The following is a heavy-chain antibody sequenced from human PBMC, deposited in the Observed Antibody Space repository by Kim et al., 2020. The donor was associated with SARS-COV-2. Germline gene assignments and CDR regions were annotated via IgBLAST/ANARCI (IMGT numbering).Heavy chain of an antibody. D-gene: IGHD3-22*01. J-gene: IGHJ4*01. CDR1: GGSISSYGYY. CDR3: ARVLGVTSGYVHFDY. CDR2: IYHSGSA. Sequence: SETLSLTCSVSGGSISSYGYYWSWIRQHPGRGLEWIGYIYHSGSAYYNPSLKSRVTISVNTSKNLFSLSLSSVTAANPALFYCARVLGVTSGYVHFDYWGHGTLVTVS. V-gene: IGHV4-31*03.